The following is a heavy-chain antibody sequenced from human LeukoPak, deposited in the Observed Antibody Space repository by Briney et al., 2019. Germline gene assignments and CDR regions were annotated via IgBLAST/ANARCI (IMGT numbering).Heavy chain of an antibody. Sequence: SVKVSCKASGGTFSSYAVSWVRQAPGQGLEWMGRIIPILGIANYAQKFQGRVTITADKSTSTAYMELSSLRSEDTAVYYCARVGYYGSGIDYWGQGTLVTVSS. CDR3: ARVGYYGSGIDY. V-gene: IGHV1-69*04. CDR1: GGTFSSYA. D-gene: IGHD3-10*01. J-gene: IGHJ4*02. CDR2: IIPILGIA.